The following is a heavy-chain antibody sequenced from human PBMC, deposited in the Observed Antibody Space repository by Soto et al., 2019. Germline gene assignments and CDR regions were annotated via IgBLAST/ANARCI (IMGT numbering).Heavy chain of an antibody. D-gene: IGHD5-18*01. J-gene: IGHJ3*02. CDR3: ARGGEVDTAMVRSFDI. V-gene: IGHV4-34*01. Sequence: SETLSLTCAVYGGSFSGYYWSWIRQPPGKGLEWIGEINHSGSTNYNPSLKSRVTISVDTSKNQFSLKLSSGTAADTAVYYCARGGEVDTAMVRSFDIWGQGTMVTVAS. CDR1: GGSFSGYY. CDR2: INHSGST.